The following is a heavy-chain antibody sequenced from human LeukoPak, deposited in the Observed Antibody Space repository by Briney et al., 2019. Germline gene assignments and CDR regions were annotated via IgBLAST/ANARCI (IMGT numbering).Heavy chain of an antibody. CDR3: ARHVYNAAQQLVPRWFDP. J-gene: IGHJ5*02. CDR2: IYYSGST. CDR1: GGSISSSSYY. Sequence: SETLSLTCTVSGGSISSSSYYWGWIRQPPGKGLEWIGSIYYSGSTYYNPSLKSRVTISVDTSKNQFSLKLSSVTAADTAVYYCARHVYNAAQQLVPRWFDPWGQGTLVTVSS. V-gene: IGHV4-39*01. D-gene: IGHD6-13*01.